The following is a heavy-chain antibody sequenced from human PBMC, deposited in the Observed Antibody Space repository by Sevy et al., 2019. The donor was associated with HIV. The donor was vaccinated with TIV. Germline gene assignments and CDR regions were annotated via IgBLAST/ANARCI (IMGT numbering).Heavy chain of an antibody. V-gene: IGHV3-30*18. CDR2: IGYDTINK. CDR1: GFAFSNYA. CDR3: AKFPPERAFDI. Sequence: GGSLRLSCAASGFAFSNYAMHWVRQAPGKGLEWVAVIGYDTINKDYADSVKGRFTISRDNSKNTLYLQMNSLRAEDTAVYYCAKFPPERAFDIRGQGTMVTVSS. J-gene: IGHJ3*02.